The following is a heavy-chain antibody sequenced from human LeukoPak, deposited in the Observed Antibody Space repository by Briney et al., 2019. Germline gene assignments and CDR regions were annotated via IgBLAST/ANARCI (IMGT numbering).Heavy chain of an antibody. J-gene: IGHJ4*02. CDR3: ARRPINEAYFDF. CDR2: IKHDGSEK. CDR1: GFPFDRYW. V-gene: IGHV3-7*01. Sequence: GGSLRLSCAASGFPFDRYWMSWVRLAPGKGLAWVANIKHDGSEKKFVDSVKGRFTISRDNAENSLYLQMNSLRAEDTAVYYRARRPINEAYFDFWGQGTLVTVSS. D-gene: IGHD2-8*01.